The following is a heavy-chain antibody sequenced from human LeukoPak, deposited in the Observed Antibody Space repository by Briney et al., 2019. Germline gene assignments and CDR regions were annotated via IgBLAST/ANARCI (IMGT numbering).Heavy chain of an antibody. D-gene: IGHD5-18*01. CDR1: GFTFDDYG. CDR2: ISSSSSTI. CDR3: ARDFRGYSYSGVNWFDP. V-gene: IGHV3-48*01. Sequence: GGSLRLSCAASGFTFDDYGMSWVRQAPGKGLEWVSYISSSSSTIYYADSVKGRFTISRDNAKNSLYLQMNSLRAEDTAVYYCARDFRGYSYSGVNWFDPWGQGTLVTVSS. J-gene: IGHJ5*02.